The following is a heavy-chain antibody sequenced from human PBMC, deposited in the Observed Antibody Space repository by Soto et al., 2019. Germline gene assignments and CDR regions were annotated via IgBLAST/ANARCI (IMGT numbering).Heavy chain of an antibody. Sequence: TGGSLRLSCVVSGVSFSDYSMNWVRQAPGKGLEWVSLITGNSEYKYYAGSVKGRFTVSRDNAKNSLYLQMNSLTVEDTAVYYCARSGELLQTFDSWGQGTLVTVPQ. J-gene: IGHJ4*02. V-gene: IGHV3-21*06. CDR1: GVSFSDYS. D-gene: IGHD1-26*01. CDR3: ARSGELLQTFDS. CDR2: ITGNSEYK.